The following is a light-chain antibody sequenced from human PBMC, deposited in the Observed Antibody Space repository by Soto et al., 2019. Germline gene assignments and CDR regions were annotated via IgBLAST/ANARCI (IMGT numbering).Light chain of an antibody. Sequence: QSALTQPPSASGSPGQSVTISCTGTSSDVGGYNYVSWYQQHPGKAPELMIYEFSKRPSGVPDRFSGSKSGNTASLTVSGLQAEDEADYYCSSYAGSNNWVFGGGTKVTVL. CDR2: EFS. V-gene: IGLV2-8*01. J-gene: IGLJ3*02. CDR1: SSDVGGYNY. CDR3: SSYAGSNNWV.